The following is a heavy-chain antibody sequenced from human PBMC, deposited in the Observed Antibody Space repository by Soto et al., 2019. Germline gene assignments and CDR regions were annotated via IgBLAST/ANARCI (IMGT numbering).Heavy chain of an antibody. D-gene: IGHD3-10*01. CDR2: IYTGGNT. Sequence: PGESLKISCAASGFTVTSYYMSWVRQAPGKGLEWVSLIYTGGNTNYADSVKGRFTISRDNSKNTLYLQMNSLRAEDTAVYYCARDYYYGSGNYYRADYYHYGMDVWGQGTTVTVSS. CDR3: ARDYYYGSGNYYRADYYHYGMDV. V-gene: IGHV3-53*01. J-gene: IGHJ6*02. CDR1: GFTVTSYY.